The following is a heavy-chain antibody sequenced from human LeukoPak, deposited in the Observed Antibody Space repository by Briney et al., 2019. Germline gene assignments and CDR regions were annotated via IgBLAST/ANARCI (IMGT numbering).Heavy chain of an antibody. Sequence: SKTLSLTCTVSGGSISSSSYYWVWIRQPPGKGLEWIGTLYYSGSTYYNASLKSRVTISVDTSKNQFSLKLSSVTAADTAVYYCARRFPAHYFDYWGQGTLVTVSS. CDR1: GGSISSSSYY. CDR3: ARRFPAHYFDY. D-gene: IGHD6-25*01. CDR2: LYYSGST. V-gene: IGHV4-39*01. J-gene: IGHJ4*02.